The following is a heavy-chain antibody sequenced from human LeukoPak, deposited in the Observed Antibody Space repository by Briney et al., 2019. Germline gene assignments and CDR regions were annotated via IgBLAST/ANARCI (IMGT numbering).Heavy chain of an antibody. CDR2: INSDDSRT. CDR3: AKGTSSSCYSAPNY. D-gene: IGHD2-15*01. Sequence: GGSLRLSCAASGFTFSAFWMHWVRQAPGKGLVWVSRINSDDSRTTYADSVKGRFTISRDNSENTLSLQLNSLRAEDTAVYYCAKGTSSSCYSAPNYWGQGTLVTVSS. J-gene: IGHJ4*02. V-gene: IGHV3-74*01. CDR1: GFTFSAFW.